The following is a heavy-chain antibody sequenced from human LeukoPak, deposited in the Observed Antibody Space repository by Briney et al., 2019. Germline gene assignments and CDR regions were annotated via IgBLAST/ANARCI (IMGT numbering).Heavy chain of an antibody. Sequence: PSETLSLTCAVYGGSFSGYYWSWIRQPPGKGLEWIGEINHSGSTNYNPSPKSRVTISVDTSKNQFSLKLSSVTAADTAVYYCARAYYYDSSGYQNDAFDIWGQGTMVTVSS. V-gene: IGHV4-34*01. CDR3: ARAYYYDSSGYQNDAFDI. CDR1: GGSFSGYY. J-gene: IGHJ3*02. CDR2: INHSGST. D-gene: IGHD3-22*01.